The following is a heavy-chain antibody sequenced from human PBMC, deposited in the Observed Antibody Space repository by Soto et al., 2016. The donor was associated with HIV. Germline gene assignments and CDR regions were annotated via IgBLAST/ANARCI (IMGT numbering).Heavy chain of an antibody. CDR2: IYSGGST. Sequence: EVQLVESGGGLVQPGGSLRLSCAASGFTVSSNYMSWVRQAPGKGLEWVSVIYSGGSTYYADSVKGRFTISRDNSKNTLYLQMNSLRAEDTAVYYCARDWHYYGSGIPREDYWGQGTLVTVSS. D-gene: IGHD3-10*01. J-gene: IGHJ4*02. V-gene: IGHV3-66*01. CDR3: ARDWHYYGSGIPREDY. CDR1: GFTVSSNY.